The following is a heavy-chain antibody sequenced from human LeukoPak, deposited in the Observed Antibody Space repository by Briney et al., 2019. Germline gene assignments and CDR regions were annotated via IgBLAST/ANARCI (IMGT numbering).Heavy chain of an antibody. CDR2: IYPGDSNT. D-gene: IGHD6-19*01. V-gene: IGHV5-51*01. Sequence: GESLKISCKGSGYTFTGYWIGWVRQMPGKGLEWMAIIYPGDSNTKYSPSFQGQVTISADKSISTAYLQWRSLKASDTAMYFCARLPAGSSGWPDYWGQGTLVTVSS. CDR3: ARLPAGSSGWPDY. CDR1: GYTFTGYW. J-gene: IGHJ4*02.